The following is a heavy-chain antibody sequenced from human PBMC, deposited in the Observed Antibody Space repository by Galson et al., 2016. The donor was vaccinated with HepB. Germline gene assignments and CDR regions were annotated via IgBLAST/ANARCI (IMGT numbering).Heavy chain of an antibody. Sequence: PALVKPTQTLTLTCTFSGFALSGGGVGVGWIRQPPGKALEWLALVYWDDDKRYSPSLQSRLTITKDTSKNQVVLIMTNMDPVDTATYYCAHSSRGGEYVGDHPRYYFDYWGQGTLVTVSS. J-gene: IGHJ4*02. CDR3: AHSSRGGEYVGDHPRYYFDY. CDR2: VYWDDDK. D-gene: IGHD2/OR15-2a*01. CDR1: GFALSGGGVG. V-gene: IGHV2-5*02.